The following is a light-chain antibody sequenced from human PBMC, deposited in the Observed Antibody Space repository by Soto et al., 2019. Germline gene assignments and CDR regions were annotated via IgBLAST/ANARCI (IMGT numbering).Light chain of an antibody. CDR3: QQRSNWPLLIT. Sequence: EIVLTQSPATLSLSPGERATLSCRASQSVSSYLAWYQQKPGQAPRLLIYDASNRATGIPARFSGSGSGTDFTLTISRLEPEDFAVYYCQQRSNWPLLITFGQGTRLEIK. J-gene: IGKJ5*01. CDR2: DAS. V-gene: IGKV3-11*01. CDR1: QSVSSY.